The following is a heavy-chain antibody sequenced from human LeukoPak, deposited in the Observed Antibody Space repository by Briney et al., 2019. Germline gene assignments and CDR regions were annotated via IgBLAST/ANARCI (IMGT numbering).Heavy chain of an antibody. CDR2: IYPGDSDT. V-gene: IGHV5-51*01. D-gene: IGHD5-12*01. Sequence: GESLQISCQGSGSPFTSYRIGWVRQLPGKGLERMGIIYPGDSDTRYSPSFQGQVTISADKSISTAYLQWSSLKASDTAMYYCARHNSGYDGDYFDYWGQGTLVTVSS. CDR1: GSPFTSYR. J-gene: IGHJ4*02. CDR3: ARHNSGYDGDYFDY.